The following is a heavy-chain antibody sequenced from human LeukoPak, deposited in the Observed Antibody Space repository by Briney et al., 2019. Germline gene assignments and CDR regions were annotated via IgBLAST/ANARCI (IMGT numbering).Heavy chain of an antibody. Sequence: SETLSLTCTVSGGSINSYYWSWIRQPPGKGLEWIGYIYDSGSTNYNPSLKSRVTISVDTSKNQFSLKLSSVTAADTAVYYCARIRGSYYLSYYYYYYMDVWGKGTTVTVSS. J-gene: IGHJ6*03. CDR3: ARIRGSYYLSYYYYYYMDV. V-gene: IGHV4-59*12. CDR1: GGSINSYY. D-gene: IGHD1-26*01. CDR2: IYDSGST.